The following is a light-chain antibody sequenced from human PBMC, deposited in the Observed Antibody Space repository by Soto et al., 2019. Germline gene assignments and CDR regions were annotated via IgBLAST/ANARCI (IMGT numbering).Light chain of an antibody. CDR2: LGS. V-gene: IGKV2-28*01. CDR3: MQALQTPWT. J-gene: IGKJ1*01. Sequence: DIVTTQSPLSLPVTPGEPASISCMSSQSLLHSNGYNYLDWYLQKPGQSPQLLIYLGSNRSSGVPDRFSGSGSGTDFTLKISRVEAEDVGVYYCMQALQTPWTFGQGTKVDIK. CDR1: QSLLHSNGYNY.